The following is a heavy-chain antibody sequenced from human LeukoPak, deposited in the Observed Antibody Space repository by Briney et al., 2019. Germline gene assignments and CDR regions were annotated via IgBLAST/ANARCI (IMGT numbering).Heavy chain of an antibody. Sequence: PGGSLRLSCAASGFTLTNYAMSWVRQAPGKVLELVSTISGSGGDTFYADSVRGRFTISSDNSKNTLYLQMDSLRAEDTARYYCARRGGSSGWGDFDYWGQGTLVTVSS. V-gene: IGHV3-23*01. CDR1: GFTLTNYA. CDR3: ARRGGSSGWGDFDY. J-gene: IGHJ4*02. D-gene: IGHD6-19*01. CDR2: ISGSGGDT.